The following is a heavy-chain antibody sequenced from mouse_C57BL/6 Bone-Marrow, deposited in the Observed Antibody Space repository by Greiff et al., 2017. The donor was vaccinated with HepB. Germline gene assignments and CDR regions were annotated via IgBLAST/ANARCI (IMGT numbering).Heavy chain of an antibody. CDR1: GFNIKDDY. Sequence: VQLQQSGAELVRPGASVKLSCTASGFNIKDDYMHWVKQRPEQGLEWIGWIDPENGDTEYASKFQGKSTITADTSSKTAYLQLSSLTSEDTAVYYCTTLFFSSPYYFDYWGQGTTLTVSS. V-gene: IGHV14-4*01. J-gene: IGHJ2*01. CDR2: IDPENGDT. CDR3: TTLFFSSPYYFDY. D-gene: IGHD1-3*01.